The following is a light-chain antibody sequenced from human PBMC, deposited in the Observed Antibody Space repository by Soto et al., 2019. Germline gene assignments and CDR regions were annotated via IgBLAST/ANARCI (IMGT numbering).Light chain of an antibody. CDR2: DVS. J-gene: IGLJ1*01. Sequence: QSVLTQPASVSWSPGQSITISCTGTSSDIGGYYYVSWYQQYPGKAPKLMIYDVSNRPSGVSDRFSGSKSANTASLTISGLQAEDEADYYCNSYTTSSSLYGFGTGTKVTVL. CDR3: NSYTTSSSLYG. CDR1: SSDIGGYYY. V-gene: IGLV2-14*01.